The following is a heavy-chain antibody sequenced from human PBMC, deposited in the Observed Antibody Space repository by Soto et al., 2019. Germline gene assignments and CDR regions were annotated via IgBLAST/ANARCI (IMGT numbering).Heavy chain of an antibody. Sequence: GESLKISCKASGYNFATYWIAWVRQMPGKGLEYMGIIYPGDSDARYSPSFQGQVTFSADKSISTAYLQWSSLTASDTAIYYCARHGFYGDYASNYFDPWGQGTLVTVSS. D-gene: IGHD4-17*01. CDR2: IYPGDSDA. J-gene: IGHJ5*02. CDR3: ARHGFYGDYASNYFDP. V-gene: IGHV5-51*01. CDR1: GYNFATYW.